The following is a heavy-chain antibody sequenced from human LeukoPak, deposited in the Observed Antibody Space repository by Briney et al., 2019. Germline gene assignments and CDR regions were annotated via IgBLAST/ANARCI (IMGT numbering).Heavy chain of an antibody. V-gene: IGHV4-4*02. D-gene: IGHD3-10*01. CDR3: ARAEVRGVIITPYYYYGMDV. J-gene: IGHJ6*02. CDR2: IYHSGST. Sequence: SETLSLTCAVSGGSISSSNWWSWVCQPPGKGLEWIGEIYHSGSTNYNPSLKSRVTISVDKSKNQFSLKLSSVTAADTAVYYCARAEVRGVIITPYYYYGMDVWGQGTTVTVSS. CDR1: GGSISSSNW.